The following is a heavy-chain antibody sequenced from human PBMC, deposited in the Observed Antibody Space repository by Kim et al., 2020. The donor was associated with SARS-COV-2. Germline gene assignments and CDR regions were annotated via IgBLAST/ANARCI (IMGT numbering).Heavy chain of an antibody. CDR2: IIPIFGTA. CDR1: GGTFSSYG. J-gene: IGHJ6*02. V-gene: IGHV1-69*13. D-gene: IGHD3-10*01. CDR3: ARVLVADYYGSGSHYPAYYYYYGMDV. Sequence: SVKVSCKASGGTFSSYGISWVRQAPGQGLEWMGGIIPIFGTANYAQKFQGRVTITADESTSTAYMELSSLRSEDTAVYYCARVLVADYYGSGSHYPAYYYYYGMDVWGQRTTVTVSS.